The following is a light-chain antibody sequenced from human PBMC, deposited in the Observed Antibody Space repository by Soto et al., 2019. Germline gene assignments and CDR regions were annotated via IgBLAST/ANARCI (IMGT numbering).Light chain of an antibody. CDR3: SSYTSTNTYV. Sequence: QSALTQPASVSGSPGQSITISCTGTSSDVGGYNYVSWYQQHPGKAPRLMIYDVSYRPSGVSNRFSGSKSGNTASLTIFGLQAEDEADYYCSSYTSTNTYVFGTGTKLTVL. J-gene: IGLJ1*01. CDR2: DVS. V-gene: IGLV2-14*03. CDR1: SSDVGGYNY.